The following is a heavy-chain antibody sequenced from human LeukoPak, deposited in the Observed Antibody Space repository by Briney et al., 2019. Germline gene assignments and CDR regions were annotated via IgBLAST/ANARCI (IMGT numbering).Heavy chain of an antibody. Sequence: GGSQRLSCAASGFTFSNCAMTWVRQAPGKGLEWVSAVSGSGSSTYYSDSVKGRFTISRGNSKNTLYLQMNSLRAEDTAVYYCAKDRGSSGWYSFFDYWGQGTLVTVSS. CDR3: AKDRGSSGWYSFFDY. CDR1: GFTFSNCA. J-gene: IGHJ4*02. V-gene: IGHV3-23*01. CDR2: VSGSGSST. D-gene: IGHD6-19*01.